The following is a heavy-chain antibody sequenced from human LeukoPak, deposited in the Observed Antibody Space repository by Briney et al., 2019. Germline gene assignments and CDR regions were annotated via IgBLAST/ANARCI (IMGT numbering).Heavy chain of an antibody. CDR1: GFTFSSYG. Sequence: PGGSLRLSCAASGFTFSSYGMHWVRQAPGKGLEWVAVIWYDGSNKYYADSVKGRFTISRDNSKNTLYLQMNSLRAEDTAVYYCAREWLVDYYYGMDVWGQGTTVTVSS. V-gene: IGHV3-33*01. CDR3: AREWLVDYYYGMDV. CDR2: IWYDGSNK. D-gene: IGHD3-22*01. J-gene: IGHJ6*02.